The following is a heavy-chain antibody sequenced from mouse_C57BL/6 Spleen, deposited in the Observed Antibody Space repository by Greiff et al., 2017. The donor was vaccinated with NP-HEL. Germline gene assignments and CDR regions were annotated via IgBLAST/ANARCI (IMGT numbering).Heavy chain of an antibody. J-gene: IGHJ3*01. V-gene: IGHV1-15*01. CDR3: TRSGYYGSSEFAY. Sequence: VQLQQSGAELVRPGASVTLSCKASGYTFTDYEMHWVKQTPVHGLEWIGAIDPETGGTAYNQKFKGKAILTADKSSSTAYMELRSLTSEDSAVYYCTRSGYYGSSEFAYWGQGTLVTVSA. CDR2: IDPETGGT. CDR1: GYTFTDYE. D-gene: IGHD1-1*01.